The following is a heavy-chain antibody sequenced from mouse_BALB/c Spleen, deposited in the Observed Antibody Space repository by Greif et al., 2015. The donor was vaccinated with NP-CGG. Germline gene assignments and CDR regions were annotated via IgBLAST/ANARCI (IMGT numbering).Heavy chain of an antibody. J-gene: IGHJ2*01. Sequence: QVQLKQSGAELMKPGASVKISCKATGYTFSSYWIEWVKQRPGHGLEWIGEILPGSGSTNYNEKFKGKATFTADTSSNTAFRQLSSLTSDDSAVYYCASNYGSRNYCYYWGQGPTLTVSS. V-gene: IGHV1-9*01. D-gene: IGHD1-1*01. CDR1: GYTFSSYW. CDR3: ASNYGSRNYCYY. CDR2: ILPGSGST.